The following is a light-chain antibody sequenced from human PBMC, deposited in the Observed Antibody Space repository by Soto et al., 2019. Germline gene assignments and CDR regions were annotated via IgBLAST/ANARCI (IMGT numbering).Light chain of an antibody. J-gene: IGKJ5*01. Sequence: IVLTQSPATLSLSPGERATLSCRASQSVSSYLAWYQQKPGQAPRLLISDASNRATGIPARFSGSGSGTDFTLTISSLEPEDFAVYYCQQRSIWPITFGQGTRLEIK. CDR1: QSVSSY. CDR3: QQRSIWPIT. CDR2: DAS. V-gene: IGKV3-11*01.